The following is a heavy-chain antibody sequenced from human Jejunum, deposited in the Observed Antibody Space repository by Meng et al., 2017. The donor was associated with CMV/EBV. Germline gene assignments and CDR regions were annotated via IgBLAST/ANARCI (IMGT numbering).Heavy chain of an antibody. CDR1: ESTFSVYS. V-gene: IGHV1-69-2*01. CDR3: ATERYP. Sequence: SCKVPESTFSVYSLHCVRQAAGKGLGWVSLVTPEESDTVYAERFQLRLTVSAVASTYTAYLELSGLTSDNTATYYCATERYPWGQGTLVTVSS. J-gene: IGHJ5*02. D-gene: IGHD2-15*01. CDR2: VTPEESDT.